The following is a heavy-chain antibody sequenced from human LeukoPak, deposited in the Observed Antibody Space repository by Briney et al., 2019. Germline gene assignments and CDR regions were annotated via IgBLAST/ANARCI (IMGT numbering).Heavy chain of an antibody. J-gene: IGHJ4*02. CDR2: ISHDGSNK. V-gene: IGHV3-30*18. D-gene: IGHD2-21*01. CDR1: GFTFSSYG. Sequence: PGGSLRLSCAASGFTFSSYGMHWVRQAPGKRLEWVAVISHDGSNKNYADSVKGRFTISRDNSKNTLYLQMNSLRAEDTAVYYCAKDRLRWAQLQYYFDYWGQGTLVTVSS. CDR3: AKDRLRWAQLQYYFDY.